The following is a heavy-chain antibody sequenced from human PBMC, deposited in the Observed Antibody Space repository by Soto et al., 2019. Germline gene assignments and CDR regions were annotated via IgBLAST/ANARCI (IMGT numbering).Heavy chain of an antibody. Sequence: LSLTCTVSGGSISSYYWSWIRQPPGKGLEWIGYMYYSGSTDYNPSLKSRVTISLDTSKNQFSLKLTSVNAADTAVYYCARDYPKGAFEVWGQGAMVTVSS. V-gene: IGHV4-59*01. CDR1: GGSISSYY. CDR2: MYYSGST. CDR3: ARDYPKGAFEV. J-gene: IGHJ3*01.